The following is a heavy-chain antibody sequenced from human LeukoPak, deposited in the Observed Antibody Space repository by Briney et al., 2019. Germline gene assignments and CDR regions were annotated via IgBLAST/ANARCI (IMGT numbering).Heavy chain of an antibody. Sequence: PSQTLSLTCTVSGGSISSGDYYWSWIRQPPGKGLEWIGYIYYSGSTYYNPSLKSRVTISVDTSKNQFSLKLSSVTAADTAVYYCARGPLSSSWYVAYIDYWGQGTLVTVSS. V-gene: IGHV4-30-4*08. CDR3: ARGPLSSSWYVAYIDY. D-gene: IGHD6-13*01. CDR2: IYYSGST. J-gene: IGHJ4*02. CDR1: GGSISSGDYY.